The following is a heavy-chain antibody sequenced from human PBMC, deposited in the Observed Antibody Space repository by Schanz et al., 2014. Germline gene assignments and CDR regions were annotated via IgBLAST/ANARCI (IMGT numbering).Heavy chain of an antibody. Sequence: EVQLVESGGGLVQPGGSLRLSCAASGFTFSTSAMRWVRQVPGKGLEWVSAILGLASTTYYADSVKGRFTISRDNSKNLLYLQMNSLRAEDTAVYYCTSDVRLDRRGNWFDPWGQGTLVTVSS. CDR2: ILGLASTT. CDR1: GFTFSTSA. J-gene: IGHJ5*02. V-gene: IGHV3-23*04. CDR3: TSDVRLDRRGNWFDP. D-gene: IGHD1-1*01.